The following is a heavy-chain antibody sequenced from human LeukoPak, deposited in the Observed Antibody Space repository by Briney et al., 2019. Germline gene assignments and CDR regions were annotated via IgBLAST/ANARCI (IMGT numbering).Heavy chain of an antibody. CDR3: ASVSIVVVPAAMHY. CDR1: GGTFSSYA. D-gene: IGHD2-2*01. Sequence: GASVKVSCKASGGTFSSYAISWVRQAPGQGLEWMGGIIPIFGTANYAQKFQGRVTITADESTSTAYMELSNLRSEDTAVYYCASVSIVVVPAAMHYWGQGTLVTISS. CDR2: IIPIFGTA. J-gene: IGHJ4*02. V-gene: IGHV1-69*13.